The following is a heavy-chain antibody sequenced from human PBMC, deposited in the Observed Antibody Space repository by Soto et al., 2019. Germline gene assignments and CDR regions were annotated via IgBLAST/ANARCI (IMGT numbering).Heavy chain of an antibody. CDR1: GFTFDDYA. Sequence: EVQLVESGGGLVQPGRSLRLSCAASGFTFDDYAMHWVRQAPGKGLEWVSGISWNSGSIGYADSVKGRFTISRDNAKNSLYLQMNSLRAEDTALYYCAKDYDFWSGYPDYWGQGTLVTVSS. CDR3: AKDYDFWSGYPDY. CDR2: ISWNSGSI. V-gene: IGHV3-9*01. D-gene: IGHD3-3*01. J-gene: IGHJ4*02.